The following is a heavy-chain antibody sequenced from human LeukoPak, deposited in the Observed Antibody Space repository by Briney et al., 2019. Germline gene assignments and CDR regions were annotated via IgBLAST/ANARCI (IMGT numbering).Heavy chain of an antibody. Sequence: GGSLRLSCVISGFTFSRYAVHWVRRAPGKGLEWVSGIGVSDASTYYADSVKGRFIVSRDTSKNTLYLQMNSLRAEDTAMYYCAKRSGSGSQEYFDYWGQGTVVTVSS. CDR1: GFTFSRYA. D-gene: IGHD3-10*01. J-gene: IGHJ4*02. V-gene: IGHV3-23*01. CDR3: AKRSGSGSQEYFDY. CDR2: IGVSDAST.